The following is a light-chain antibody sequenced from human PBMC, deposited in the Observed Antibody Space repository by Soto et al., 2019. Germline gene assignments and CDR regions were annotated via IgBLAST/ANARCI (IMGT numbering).Light chain of an antibody. Sequence: QSALTQPASVSGSPGQSITISCTGTSSDVGGYNYVSWHQLPPGKAPKLMVYEVSNRPSGVSNRFSGSKSGNPAPLTISGLQAEDEADYYCSSYTSSSTDVFGTGTKVTVL. V-gene: IGLV2-14*01. CDR1: SSDVGGYNY. CDR2: EVS. CDR3: SSYTSSSTDV. J-gene: IGLJ1*01.